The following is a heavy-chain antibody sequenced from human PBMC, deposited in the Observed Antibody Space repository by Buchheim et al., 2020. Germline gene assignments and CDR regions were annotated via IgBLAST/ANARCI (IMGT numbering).Heavy chain of an antibody. CDR2: INHSGST. CDR1: GGSFSGYY. D-gene: IGHD3-22*01. CDR3: ARGRNYYDSSGYYLGLFDY. J-gene: IGHJ4*02. Sequence: QVRLQQWGAGLLKPSETLSLTCAVYGGSFSGYYWSWIRQPPGKGLEWIGEINHSGSTNYNPSLKSRVTISVDTSKNQFSLKLSSVTAADTAVYYCARGRNYYDSSGYYLGLFDYWGQGTL. V-gene: IGHV4-34*01.